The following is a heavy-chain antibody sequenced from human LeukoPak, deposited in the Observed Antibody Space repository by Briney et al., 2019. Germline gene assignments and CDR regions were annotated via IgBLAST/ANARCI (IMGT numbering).Heavy chain of an antibody. J-gene: IGHJ3*02. CDR2: IYYSGST. CDR3: ASYYSSGWVSDAFDI. CDR1: GGSNSSSGYY. V-gene: IGHV4-39*01. Sequence: KSSETLSLTCTVSGGSNSSSGYYWGWIRQPPGKGLEWIGSIYYSGSTYYNPSLKSRVTISVDTSKNQFSLNLSSVTAADTAVYYCASYYSSGWVSDAFDIWGQGTMVTVSS. D-gene: IGHD6-19*01.